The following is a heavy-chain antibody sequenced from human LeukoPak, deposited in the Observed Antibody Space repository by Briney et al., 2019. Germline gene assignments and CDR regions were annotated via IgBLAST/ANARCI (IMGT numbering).Heavy chain of an antibody. Sequence: SETLSLTCTVSGGSISSYYWSWIRQPPGKGLEWIGYIYYSGSTNYNPSLKSRVTISVDTSKNQFSLKLSSVTAADTAVYYCARETGIAAAGIPYWGQGILVTVSS. CDR1: GGSISSYY. CDR3: ARETGIAAAGIPY. J-gene: IGHJ4*02. V-gene: IGHV4-59*12. CDR2: IYYSGST. D-gene: IGHD6-13*01.